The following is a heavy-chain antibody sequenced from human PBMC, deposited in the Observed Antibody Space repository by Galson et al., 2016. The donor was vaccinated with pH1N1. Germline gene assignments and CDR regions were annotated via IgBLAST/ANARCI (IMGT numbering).Heavy chain of an antibody. V-gene: IGHV3-7*03. CDR3: WRDGDARGDYRPWGDY. Sequence: SLRLSCAAFEFTLQTYPMSWVRRVPGKGLEWVANINQDGTEKNYADSVKGRFIISRDVAKNSLYLQISRLTAEDTATYFCWRDGDARGDYRPWGDYWGQGSLVIVSS. CDR2: INQDGTEK. J-gene: IGHJ4*02. D-gene: IGHD4-17*01. CDR1: EFTLQTYP.